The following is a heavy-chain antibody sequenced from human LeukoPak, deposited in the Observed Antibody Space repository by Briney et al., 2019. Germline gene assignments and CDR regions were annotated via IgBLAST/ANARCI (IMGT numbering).Heavy chain of an antibody. J-gene: IGHJ6*02. Sequence: ASVKVSCKASGYTFTSYAINWVRQAPGQGLEWMGWIDTNTGNAAYAQGLTGRSVFSLDTSVSMAYLEISSLKAEDTAVYYCARPMGRYYYYGMDVWGQGTTVTVSS. CDR3: ARPMGRYYYYGMDV. CDR1: GYTFTSYA. V-gene: IGHV7-4-1*04. D-gene: IGHD3-16*01. CDR2: IDTNTGNA.